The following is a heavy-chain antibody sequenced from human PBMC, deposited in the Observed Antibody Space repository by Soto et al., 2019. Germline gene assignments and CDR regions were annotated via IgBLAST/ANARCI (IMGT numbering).Heavy chain of an antibody. V-gene: IGHV3-23*01. CDR2: ISGSGGST. D-gene: IGHD1-26*01. CDR3: AKGGSGSYSPFVPLVY. CDR1: GFTFSSYA. Sequence: PGGSLRLSCAASGFTFSSYAMSWVRQAPGKGLEWVSAISGSGGSTYYADSVKGRFTISRDNSKNTLYLQMNSLRAEDTAVYYCAKGGSGSYSPFVPLVYWGQGTLVTVS. J-gene: IGHJ4*02.